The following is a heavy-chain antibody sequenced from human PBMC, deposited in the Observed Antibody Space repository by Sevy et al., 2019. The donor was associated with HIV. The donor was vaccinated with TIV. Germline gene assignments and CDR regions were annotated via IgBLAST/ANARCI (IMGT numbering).Heavy chain of an antibody. V-gene: IGHV1-2*06. CDR2: INPNSGGT. CDR1: GYTFTGYY. CDR3: ARDEASSWYGYYYYYCMDV. J-gene: IGHJ6*02. Sequence: ASVKVSCKASGYTFTGYYMHWVRQAPGQGLEWMGRINPNSGGTNYAQKFQGRVTMTRDTSISTAYMELSRLRSDDTAVYYCARDEASSWYGYYYYYCMDVWGQGTTVTVSS. D-gene: IGHD6-13*01.